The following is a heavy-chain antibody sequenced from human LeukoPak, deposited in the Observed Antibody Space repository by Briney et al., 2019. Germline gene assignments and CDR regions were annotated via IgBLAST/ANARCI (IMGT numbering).Heavy chain of an antibody. CDR3: ARAYYDSSGYSAFFDY. Sequence: GASVKVSCKASGYTFINYDISWLRQAPGQGLEWMGWISTYKGNTRYAQKLQGRVTMTTDTSTSTAYMELRSLRSDDTAVYYCARAYYDSSGYSAFFDYWGQGTLVTVSS. D-gene: IGHD3-22*01. J-gene: IGHJ4*02. CDR1: GYTFINYD. CDR2: ISTYKGNT. V-gene: IGHV1-18*01.